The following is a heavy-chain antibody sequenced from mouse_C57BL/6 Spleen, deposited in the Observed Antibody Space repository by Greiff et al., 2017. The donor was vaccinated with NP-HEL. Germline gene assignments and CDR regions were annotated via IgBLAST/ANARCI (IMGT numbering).Heavy chain of an antibody. CDR3: ARAPYGPYAMDY. CDR1: GFTFSDYY. J-gene: IGHJ4*01. CDR2: LNYDGSSP. Sequence: EVKLVESEGGLVQPGSSMKLSCTASGFTFSDYYMAWVRQVPEKGLDWVANLNYDGSSPYYLDSLKSRFIISSDNTKNILYLQMSSLKSEDTATYYCARAPYGPYAMDYWGQGTSVTVSS. D-gene: IGHD1-1*02. V-gene: IGHV5-16*01.